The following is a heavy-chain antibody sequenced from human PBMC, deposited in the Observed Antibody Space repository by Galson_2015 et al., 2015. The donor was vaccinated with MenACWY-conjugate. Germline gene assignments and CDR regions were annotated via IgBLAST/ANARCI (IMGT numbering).Heavy chain of an antibody. CDR2: ISNDGRST. D-gene: IGHD2-2*01. J-gene: IGHJ4*02. Sequence: SLRLSCAASGFTFSSNWMHWVRQAPGKGLEWVSRISNDGRSTSYADSVKGRFTISRDNAKNTLYLQMNSLRAEDTAVYYCVRAGYCSSTSCSYFDYWGQGTLVTVSS. CDR1: GFTFSSNW. CDR3: VRAGYCSSTSCSYFDY. V-gene: IGHV3-74*01.